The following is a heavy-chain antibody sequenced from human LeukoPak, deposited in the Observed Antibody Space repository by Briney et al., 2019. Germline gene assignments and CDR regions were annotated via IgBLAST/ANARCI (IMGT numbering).Heavy chain of an antibody. D-gene: IGHD3-10*02. CDR1: GYSFTSFW. CDR3: ARRLFSHSFDP. V-gene: IGHV5-51*01. Sequence: KCGESLKISCKASGYSFTSFWIGWVLQMPGKGLEWMGIIYPGDSDTRYSPSFQGQVTISADRSISTAYLQWSSLKASDTAMYYCARRLFSHSFDPWGQGTLVTVSS. CDR2: IYPGDSDT. J-gene: IGHJ5*02.